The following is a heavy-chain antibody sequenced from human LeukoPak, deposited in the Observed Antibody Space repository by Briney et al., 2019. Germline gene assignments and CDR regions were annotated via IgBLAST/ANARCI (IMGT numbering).Heavy chain of an antibody. CDR2: IYPGDSDT. CDR1: GSIFTNNW. V-gene: IGHV5-51*01. J-gene: IGHJ4*02. CDR3: ARQTRDGSRSRGYSFDF. D-gene: IGHD3-10*01. Sequence: GESLQISCKGSGSIFTNNWIGWLRQMPGKGLEWMGIIYPGDSDTRYSPSFEGQVTISADKSISTAYLQWSSLKASDTAMYYCARQTRDGSRSRGYSFDFWGLGTLVTVSS.